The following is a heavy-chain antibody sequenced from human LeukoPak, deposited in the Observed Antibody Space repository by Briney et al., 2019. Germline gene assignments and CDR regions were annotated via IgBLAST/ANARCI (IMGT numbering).Heavy chain of an antibody. CDR2: INHSGST. CDR3: ARVGFWSGYNWFDP. J-gene: IGHJ5*02. CDR1: GGSFSGYY. D-gene: IGHD3-3*01. V-gene: IGHV4-34*01. Sequence: SGTLSLTCAVYGGSFSGYYWSWIRQPPGKGLEWIGEINHSGSTNYNPSLKSRVTISVDTSKNQFSLKLSSVTAADTAVYYCARVGFWSGYNWFDPWGQGTLVTVSS.